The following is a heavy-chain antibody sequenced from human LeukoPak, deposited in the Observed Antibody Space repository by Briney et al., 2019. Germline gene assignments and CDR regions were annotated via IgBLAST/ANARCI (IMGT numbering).Heavy chain of an antibody. CDR2: IIPIFGTA. V-gene: IGHV1-69*13. Sequence: ASVKVSCKASGGTFSSYAISWVRQAAGQGLEWMGGIIPIFGTANYAQKFQGRVTITADESTSTAYMELSSLRSEDTAVYYCARDEVLSSGWYFGNAFVIWGQGTMVTVSS. J-gene: IGHJ3*02. CDR1: GGTFSSYA. D-gene: IGHD6-19*01. CDR3: ARDEVLSSGWYFGNAFVI.